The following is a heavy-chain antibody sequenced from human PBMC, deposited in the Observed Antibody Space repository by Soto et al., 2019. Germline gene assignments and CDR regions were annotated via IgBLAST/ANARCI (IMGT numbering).Heavy chain of an antibody. CDR3: ARADIVVVVAASTYYYYYYMDV. V-gene: IGHV4-34*01. CDR2: INHSGST. Sequence: SETLSLTCAVYGGSFSGYYWSWIRQPPGKGLEWIGEINHSGSTNYNPSLKSRVTISVDTSKNQFSLKLSYVTAADTAVYYCARADIVVVVAASTYYYYYYMDVWGKGTTVTVSS. D-gene: IGHD2-15*01. CDR1: GGSFSGYY. J-gene: IGHJ6*03.